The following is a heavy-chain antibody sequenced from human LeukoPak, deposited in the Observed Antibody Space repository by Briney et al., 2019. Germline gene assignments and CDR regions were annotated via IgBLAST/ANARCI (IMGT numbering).Heavy chain of an antibody. V-gene: IGHV3-23*01. J-gene: IGHJ4*02. D-gene: IGHD3-10*01. CDR1: GFSFSSYA. CDR3: AKNDRRYYGSGSYYVDY. CDR2: ITDSGGST. Sequence: GGSLRLSCAASGFSFSSYAMSWVRQAPGKGLEWVSAITDSGGSTYHADSVKGRFTNSRDNSKNTLFLQMNSLRVEDTAIYYCAKNDRRYYGSGSYYVDYWGQGTLVTVSS.